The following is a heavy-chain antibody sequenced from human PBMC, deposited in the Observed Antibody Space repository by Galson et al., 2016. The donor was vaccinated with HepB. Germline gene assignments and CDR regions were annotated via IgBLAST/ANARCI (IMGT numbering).Heavy chain of an antibody. CDR3: AREGSLGAGRGNWFDP. V-gene: IGHV3-43D*03. J-gene: IGHJ5*02. CDR1: GFTFSTYG. Sequence: SLRLSCAASGFTFSTYGMHWVRQAPGKGLEWVSLISWDGGSTYYADSVKGRFTISRDNAKNSVYLQMNSLRVEDTAVYYCAREGSLGAGRGNWFDPWGQGTLVTVSS. CDR2: ISWDGGST. D-gene: IGHD3-10*01.